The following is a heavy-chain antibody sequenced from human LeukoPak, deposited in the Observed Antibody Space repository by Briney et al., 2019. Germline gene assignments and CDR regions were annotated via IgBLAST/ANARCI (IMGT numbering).Heavy chain of an antibody. CDR3: ARGHEAYCSGDCYSRY. D-gene: IGHD2-21*02. CDR1: GFSFSSFV. V-gene: IGHV3-23*01. Sequence: GGSLRLSCAASGFSFSSFVMQWVRQAPGKGLEWVSGITGGGGSTYYGDSVKGRFTISRDNSKNTLYLQMNSLRAEDTAVYYCARGHEAYCSGDCYSRYWGQGTLVTVSS. J-gene: IGHJ4*02. CDR2: ITGGGGST.